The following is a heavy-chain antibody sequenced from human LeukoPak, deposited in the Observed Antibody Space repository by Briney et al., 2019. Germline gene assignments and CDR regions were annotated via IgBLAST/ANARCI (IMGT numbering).Heavy chain of an antibody. J-gene: IGHJ6*03. CDR2: MNPNSGNT. CDR3: ARGRLSQDSSGYYLGYYYYYYMDV. V-gene: IGHV1-8*03. Sequence: ASVKVSCKASGYTFTSYDINWVRQATGQGLEWMGWMNPNSGNTGYAQKFQGRVTITRNTSISTAYTELSSLRSEDTAVYYCARGRLSQDSSGYYLGYYYYYYMDVWGKGTTVTVSS. D-gene: IGHD3-22*01. CDR1: GYTFTSYD.